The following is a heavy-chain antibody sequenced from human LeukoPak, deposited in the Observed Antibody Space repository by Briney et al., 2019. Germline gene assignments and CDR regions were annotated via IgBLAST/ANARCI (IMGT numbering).Heavy chain of an antibody. V-gene: IGHV4-39*01. CDR2: FSYSGST. CDR3: ARRTSNPVGAIDY. CDR1: CGSISNSNDY. Sequence: SETLSLTCTVSCGSISNSNDYWGWIRQPPGKGLEWIGSFSYSGSTCYNPSLKSRVTISVDTSKNQFSLKLTSVTAADTAVYYCARRTSNPVGAIDYWGQGTLVTVSS. J-gene: IGHJ4*02. D-gene: IGHD1-26*01.